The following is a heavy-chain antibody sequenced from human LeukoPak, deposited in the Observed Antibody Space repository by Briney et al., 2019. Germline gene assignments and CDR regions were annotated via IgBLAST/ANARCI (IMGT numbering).Heavy chain of an antibody. Sequence: SETLSLTCAVYGGSFSGYYWSWIRQPPRKGLEWIGEINHSGSTNYNPSLKSRVTISVDTSKNQFSLKLSSVTAADTAVYYCVRGYFYFDYWGQGTLVTVSS. V-gene: IGHV4-34*01. D-gene: IGHD3-9*01. CDR2: INHSGST. J-gene: IGHJ4*02. CDR1: GGSFSGYY. CDR3: VRGYFYFDY.